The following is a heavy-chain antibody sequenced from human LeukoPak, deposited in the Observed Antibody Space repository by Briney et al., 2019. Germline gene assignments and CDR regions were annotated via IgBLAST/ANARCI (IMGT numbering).Heavy chain of an antibody. CDR2: ISNEGSAT. Sequence: VGSLRLSCAASGFTFSTYRMHWVRATPREGLMRVSRISNEGSATVYADSVRVRLTISRDNAKNSLFLQMNSLRAEDTAVYFCARGRYYAMDVWGQGTTVTVS. V-gene: IGHV3-74*01. J-gene: IGHJ6*02. CDR3: ARGRYYAMDV. CDR1: GFTFSTYR.